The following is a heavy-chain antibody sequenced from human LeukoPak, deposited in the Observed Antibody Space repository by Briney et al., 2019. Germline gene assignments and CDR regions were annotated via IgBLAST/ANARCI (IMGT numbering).Heavy chain of an antibody. CDR2: INSDGRST. J-gene: IGHJ5*02. D-gene: IGHD5/OR15-5a*01. V-gene: IGHV3-74*01. CDR3: ARWSTEWFDP. CDR1: GSTFSSYW. Sequence: GGSLRLSCAASGSTFSSYWMHWVRQAPGKGLVWVSRINSDGRSTNYADSVKGRFTISRDNAKNTLYLQMNSLRAEDTAVYYCARWSTEWFDPWGQGSLVTVSS.